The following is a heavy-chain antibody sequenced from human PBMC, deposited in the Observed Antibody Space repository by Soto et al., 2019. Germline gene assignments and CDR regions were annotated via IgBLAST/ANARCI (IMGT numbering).Heavy chain of an antibody. CDR3: ARDRIRGGGAFDY. Sequence: QVQLVESGGGVVQPGTSLRLSCAASGFTFSNYGIHWVRQAPGKGLEWVAVIWYDGNNKYYVDSVKGRFTISRDNSKNTLYLQMNSLRGEDTAVYYCARDRIRGGGAFDYWGQGTLVIVSS. CDR2: IWYDGNNK. D-gene: IGHD2-15*01. V-gene: IGHV3-33*01. CDR1: GFTFSNYG. J-gene: IGHJ4*02.